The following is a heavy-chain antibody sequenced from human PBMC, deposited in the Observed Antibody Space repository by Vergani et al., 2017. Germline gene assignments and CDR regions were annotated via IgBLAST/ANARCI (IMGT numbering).Heavy chain of an antibody. CDR1: GYTFTDYY. Sequence: EVQLVQSGAEVKKPGATVKISCKVSGYTFTDYYMHWVQQAPGKGLEWMGLVDPEDGETIYAEKFQGRVTITADESTSTAYMELSSLRSEDTAVYYCARDPTELRFLEWLPPNWFDPWGQGTLVTVSS. CDR3: ARDPTELRFLEWLPPNWFDP. J-gene: IGHJ5*02. CDR2: VDPEDGET. V-gene: IGHV1-69-2*01. D-gene: IGHD3-3*01.